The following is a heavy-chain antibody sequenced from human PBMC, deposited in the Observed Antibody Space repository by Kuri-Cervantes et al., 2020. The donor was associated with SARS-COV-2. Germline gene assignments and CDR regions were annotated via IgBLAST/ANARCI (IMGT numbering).Heavy chain of an antibody. Sequence: GESLKISCAASGFTFSDYYMSWIRQAPGKGLEWVAVISYDGSNKYYADSVKGRFTISRDNSKNTLYLQMNSLRAEDTAVYYCARSYYDYIWGSYRPEALYYWGQGTLVTVSS. CDR3: ARSYYDYIWGSYRPEALYY. J-gene: IGHJ4*02. CDR1: GFTFSDYY. D-gene: IGHD3-16*02. V-gene: IGHV3-30*03. CDR2: ISYDGSNK.